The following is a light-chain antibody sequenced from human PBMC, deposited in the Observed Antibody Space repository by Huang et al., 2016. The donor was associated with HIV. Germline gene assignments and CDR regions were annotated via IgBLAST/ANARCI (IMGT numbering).Light chain of an antibody. J-gene: IGKJ1*01. V-gene: IGKV4-1*01. CDR2: CAN. Sequence: DIVMTQSPDSLAVSPGERATINCKSSQSLLYSLSKKNYFAWFQQKPGRPPKLLIYCANTRESGVPDRFSGSGSGTDFTLTINNLQAEDVAVYFCLQYYSVPQTFGHGTKVEIK. CDR1: QSLLYSLSKKNY. CDR3: LQYYSVPQT.